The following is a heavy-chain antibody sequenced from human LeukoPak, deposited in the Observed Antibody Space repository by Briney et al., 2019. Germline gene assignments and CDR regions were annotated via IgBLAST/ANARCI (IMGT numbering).Heavy chain of an antibody. CDR2: ISGSGETT. J-gene: IGHJ5*02. CDR1: RFTFSSYA. CDR3: ATLTAANNWFDP. D-gene: IGHD6-13*01. V-gene: IGHV3-23*01. Sequence: GGSLRLSCAASRFTFSSYALSWVRQAPGKGLEWVSVISGSGETTYYADSVKGRFTISRDNSKNTLYLQMNSLRAEDTAVYYCATLTAANNWFDPWGQGTLVTVSS.